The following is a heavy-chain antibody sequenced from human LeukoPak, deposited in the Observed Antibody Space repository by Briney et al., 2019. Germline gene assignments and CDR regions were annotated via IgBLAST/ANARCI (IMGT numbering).Heavy chain of an antibody. D-gene: IGHD4-17*01. CDR1: GFTFSSYT. Sequence: GGSLSLSCAASGFTFSSYTMNWVRQAPGKGLEWVSSISSSSGYIYYADSVKGRFTISRDNAKNSLYLQMNSLRAEGTAVYYCARGYGDQTCDYWGQGTLVTVSS. CDR3: ARGYGDQTCDY. CDR2: ISSSSGYI. V-gene: IGHV3-21*01. J-gene: IGHJ4*02.